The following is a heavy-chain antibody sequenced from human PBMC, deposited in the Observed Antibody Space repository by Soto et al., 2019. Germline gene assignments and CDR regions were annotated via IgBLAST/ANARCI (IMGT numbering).Heavy chain of an antibody. J-gene: IGHJ4*02. CDR2: INPSGGST. Sequence: GASVKVSCKASGYTFTNYYMHWVRQAPGQGLEWMGIINPSGGSTSYAQKFQGRVTMTRDTSTSTVYMKLSSLRSEDTAVYYCARETTATISHFDYWGQGTLVTVSS. D-gene: IGHD5-12*01. CDR1: GYTFTNYY. CDR3: ARETTATISHFDY. V-gene: IGHV1-46*01.